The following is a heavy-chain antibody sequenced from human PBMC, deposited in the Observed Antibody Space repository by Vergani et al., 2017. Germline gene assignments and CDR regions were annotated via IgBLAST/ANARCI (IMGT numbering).Heavy chain of an antibody. CDR3: AKDQDSGIFGY. D-gene: IGHD1-26*01. J-gene: IGHJ4*02. V-gene: IGHV3-30*18. Sequence: QVQLVESGGGVVQPGRSLRLSCAASGFTFSSYGMHWVRQAPGKGLEWVAVISYDGSNKYYADSVKGRFTISRDNSKNTLYLQMNSLRAEDTAVCYCAKDQDSGIFGYWGQGTLVTVSS. CDR2: ISYDGSNK. CDR1: GFTFSSYG.